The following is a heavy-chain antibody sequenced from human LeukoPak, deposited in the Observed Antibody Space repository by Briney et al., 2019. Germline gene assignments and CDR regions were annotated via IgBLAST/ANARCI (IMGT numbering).Heavy chain of an antibody. V-gene: IGHV3-43*02. CDR3: AKDYYDSSGYMVHFDY. D-gene: IGHD3-22*01. CDR1: GFPFDDYA. Sequence: PGGSLRLSCAASGFPFDDYAMHWVRQAPGKGLEWVSLISGDGGSTYYADSVKGRFTISRDNSKNPLYLQMNSLRTEDTALYYCAKDYYDSSGYMVHFDYWGQGTLVTVSS. J-gene: IGHJ4*02. CDR2: ISGDGGST.